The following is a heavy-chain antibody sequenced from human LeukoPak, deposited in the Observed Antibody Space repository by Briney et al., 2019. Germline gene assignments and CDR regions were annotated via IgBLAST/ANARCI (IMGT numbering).Heavy chain of an antibody. J-gene: IGHJ4*02. Sequence: PETLSLTCTVSGGSISSYYWSWIRQPPGKGLEWLGYIYYSGNTDYNPSLKSRVTISVDTSKNQFSLRVSSVTAADTAVYYCARGPPLDYWGQGTLVTVSS. CDR2: IYYSGNT. V-gene: IGHV4-59*01. CDR1: GGSISSYY. CDR3: ARGPPLDY.